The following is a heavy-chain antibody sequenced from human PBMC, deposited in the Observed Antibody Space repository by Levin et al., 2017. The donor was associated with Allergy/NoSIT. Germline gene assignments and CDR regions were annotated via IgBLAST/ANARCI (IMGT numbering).Heavy chain of an antibody. J-gene: IGHJ4*02. CDR1: GFTFRSYS. Sequence: LSLTCAASGFTFRSYSMNWVRQAPGKGLEWVSSVSSGSSYIYYADSVKGRFTISRDNAKNSLYLQMNSLRAEDTAVYYCARVVYGGDVDYWGQGTLVTVSS. D-gene: IGHD3-10*01. V-gene: IGHV3-21*01. CDR3: ARVVYGGDVDY. CDR2: VSSGSSYI.